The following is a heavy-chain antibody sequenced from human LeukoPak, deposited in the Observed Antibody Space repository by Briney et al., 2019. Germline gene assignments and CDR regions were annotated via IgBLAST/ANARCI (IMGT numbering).Heavy chain of an antibody. J-gene: IGHJ3*02. CDR1: GFAFSDSW. CDR2: IKGDGSAK. V-gene: IGHV3-7*01. D-gene: IGHD5-18*01. CDR3: ARDRGWIQHDI. Sequence: GGSVRLACAASGFAFSDSWMTWIRQAPGKGLEWVAFIKGDGSAKKYVDSVKGRFTISRDNAKNSLFLQMNSLRAEDTAVYYCARDRGWIQHDIWGQGTMVTVSS.